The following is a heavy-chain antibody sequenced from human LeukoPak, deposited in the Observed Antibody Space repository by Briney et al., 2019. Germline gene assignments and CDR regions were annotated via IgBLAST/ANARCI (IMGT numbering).Heavy chain of an antibody. CDR2: INSGGSRK. CDR1: GFTFSSYW. J-gene: IGHJ6*02. D-gene: IGHD5-18*01. V-gene: IGHV3-74*01. CDR3: ARVHRPWIQLWTSGYYYSMAV. Sequence: PGGSLRLSCAASGFTFSSYWMHWVRQAPGKGLVWVSRINSGGSRKTNADCVKGGFTISGNNAKNTLYLKRKGLRPKDTAVYYCARVHRPWIQLWTSGYYYSMAVWGQGNTVTVSS.